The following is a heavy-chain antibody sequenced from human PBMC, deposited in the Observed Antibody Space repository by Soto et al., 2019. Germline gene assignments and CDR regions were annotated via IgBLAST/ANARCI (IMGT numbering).Heavy chain of an antibody. D-gene: IGHD3-22*01. CDR1: GGSISSYY. V-gene: IGHV4-4*07. CDR3: ARDRNYYDSSGYHWFDP. Sequence: SETLSLTCTVSGGSISSYYWSWIRQPAGKGLEWIGRIYTSGSTNYNPSLKSRVTMSVDTSKNQFSLKLSSVTAADTAVYYCARDRNYYDSSGYHWFDPWGQGTLVTAS. CDR2: IYTSGST. J-gene: IGHJ5*02.